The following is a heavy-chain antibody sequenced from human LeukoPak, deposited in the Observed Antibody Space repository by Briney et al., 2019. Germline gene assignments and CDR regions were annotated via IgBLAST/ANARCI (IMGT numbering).Heavy chain of an antibody. Sequence: GGSLRLSCSASGFNFSYYAMPWVRQAPGKGLAWVELIWFDGSNENYEDSVKGRFTISRDNSKETVFLQMNSLTVDDTAVYYCARLGGGTTGATDSWGQGSLVSVS. D-gene: IGHD1-26*01. J-gene: IGHJ4*02. CDR1: GFNFSYYA. CDR2: IWFDGSNE. V-gene: IGHV3-33*01. CDR3: ARLGGGTTGATDS.